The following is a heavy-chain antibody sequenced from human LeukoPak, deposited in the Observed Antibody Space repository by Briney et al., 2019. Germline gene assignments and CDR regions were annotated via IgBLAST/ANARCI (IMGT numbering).Heavy chain of an antibody. D-gene: IGHD3-10*01. CDR2: IKQGGSEK. Sequence: GSLRLSCAASGFTFGTFWMSWVRQAPGKGLEWVANIKQGGSEKNYVDSVKGRFTIARDDAKNSLYLQMNSLRAEDTAVYFCARDKGGMVPFDYWGQGTLVTVSS. J-gene: IGHJ4*02. V-gene: IGHV3-7*01. CDR3: ARDKGGMVPFDY. CDR1: GFTFGTFW.